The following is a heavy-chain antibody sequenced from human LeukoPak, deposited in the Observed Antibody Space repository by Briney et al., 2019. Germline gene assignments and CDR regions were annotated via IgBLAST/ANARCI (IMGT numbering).Heavy chain of an antibody. CDR1: GGSISSYY. V-gene: IGHV4-59*01. J-gene: IGHJ5*02. Sequence: TSETLSLTCTVSGGSISSYYWSWIRQPPGKGLEWIGYIYYSGSTNYNPSLKSRVTISVDTSKNQFSLKLSSVTAADTAVYYCARGYRYCSGGSCYLNWFDPWGQGTLVTVSS. D-gene: IGHD2-15*01. CDR2: IYYSGST. CDR3: ARGYRYCSGGSCYLNWFDP.